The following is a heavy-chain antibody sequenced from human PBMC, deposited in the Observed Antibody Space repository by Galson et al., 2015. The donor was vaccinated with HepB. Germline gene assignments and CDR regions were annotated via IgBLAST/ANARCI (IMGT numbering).Heavy chain of an antibody. J-gene: IGHJ4*02. CDR1: GYTFDACG. CDR2: IRVSNGNT. Sequence: SVKVSCKAVGYTFDACGISWVRQAPGQGLEWMGWIRVSNGNTTYAQKFQDRVTMTADRVTRTAYMEVTSLRSEDTAVYYCARDDLIVGANPDYWGQGTLVIVSS. CDR3: ARDDLIVGANPDY. V-gene: IGHV1-18*01. D-gene: IGHD1-26*01.